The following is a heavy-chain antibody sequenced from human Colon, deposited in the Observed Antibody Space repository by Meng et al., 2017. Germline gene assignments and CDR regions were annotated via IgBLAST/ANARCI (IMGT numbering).Heavy chain of an antibody. CDR3: ARDDPGVGIDF. V-gene: IGHV3-74*03. J-gene: IGHJ4*02. CDR1: GFTFSSYW. CDR2: ISSDGSGT. D-gene: IGHD1-26*01. Sequence: EVQLVESGGGLVHPGASSRLSCAASGFTFSSYWMHWCRQVPGKGLVWVSHISSDGSGTTYADSVQGRFTSSRDNAKNTVYLQMNSLRAEDTAVYFCARDDPGVGIDFWGQGTLVTVSS.